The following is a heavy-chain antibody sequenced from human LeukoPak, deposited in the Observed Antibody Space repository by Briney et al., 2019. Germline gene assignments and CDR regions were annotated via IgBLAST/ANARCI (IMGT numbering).Heavy chain of an antibody. J-gene: IGHJ5*02. V-gene: IGHV1-69*13. CDR3: ARDQCSSISCYNWFDP. CDR2: IIPIFGTA. Sequence: SVKVSCKASGGTFSSYAISWVRQAPGQGLEWMGGIIPIFGTANYAQKFQGRVTITADESTSTAYMELSSLRSGDTAVYYCARDQCSSISCYNWFDPWGQGTLVTVSS. CDR1: GGTFSSYA. D-gene: IGHD2-2*01.